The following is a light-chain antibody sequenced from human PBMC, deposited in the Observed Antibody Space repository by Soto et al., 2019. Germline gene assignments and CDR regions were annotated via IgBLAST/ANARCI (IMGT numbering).Light chain of an antibody. V-gene: IGLV2-11*01. CDR1: SSDVGGYSY. CDR3: CSYAGSYTFV. Sequence: QSALTQPRSVSGSPGQSVTISRSGTSSDVGGYSYVSWYQQRPGKAPKLMIYDVITRPSGVPDRFSGSKSGNTASLTISGLQAEDEADYFCCSYAGSYTFVFGTGTKVTVL. J-gene: IGLJ1*01. CDR2: DVI.